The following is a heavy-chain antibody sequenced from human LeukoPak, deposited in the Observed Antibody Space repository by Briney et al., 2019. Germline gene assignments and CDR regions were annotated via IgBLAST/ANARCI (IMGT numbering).Heavy chain of an antibody. J-gene: IGHJ4*02. D-gene: IGHD5-24*01. CDR2: IYHIGST. CDR3: ARRRGMATTKPLAPLFDY. Sequence: SETLSLTCTVSGYSISSGYYWGWIRQPPGKGLEWIGSIYHIGSTYYNPSLKSRVTISVDTSKNQFSLKLSSVTAADTAVYYCARRRGMATTKPLAPLFDYWGQGTLVTVSS. CDR1: GYSISSGYY. V-gene: IGHV4-38-2*02.